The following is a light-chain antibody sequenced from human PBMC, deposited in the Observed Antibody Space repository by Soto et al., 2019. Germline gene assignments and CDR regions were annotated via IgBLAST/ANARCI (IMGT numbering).Light chain of an antibody. Sequence: EILLTQSPGTLSLSPGERATLSCRASQSVSSYLAWYQQKPGQAPRLLIYDASNGATGIPARLSGSGSGTDFTLTIRSLEPEDFAVYYCQQRSNWLTFGGGTKVDIK. CDR3: QQRSNWLT. CDR2: DAS. V-gene: IGKV3-11*01. J-gene: IGKJ4*01. CDR1: QSVSSY.